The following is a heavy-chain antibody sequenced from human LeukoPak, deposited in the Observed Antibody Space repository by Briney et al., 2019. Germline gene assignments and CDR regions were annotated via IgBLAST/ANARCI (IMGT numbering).Heavy chain of an antibody. V-gene: IGHV1-69*02. CDR1: GYTFTGYY. CDR2: TIPILGIA. J-gene: IGHJ4*02. D-gene: IGHD3-22*01. CDR3: ACQLLLPFDY. Sequence: SVKVSCKASGYTFTGYYMHWVRQAPGQGLEWMGRTIPILGIAKYAQKFQGRVTISADTSTSTAYMELSNLRSEDTALYYCACQLLLPFDYWGQGTLVTVSS.